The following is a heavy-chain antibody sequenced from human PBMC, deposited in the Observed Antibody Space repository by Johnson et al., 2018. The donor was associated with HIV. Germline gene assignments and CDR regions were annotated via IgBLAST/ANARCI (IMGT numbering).Heavy chain of an antibody. CDR2: IFSVGGA. CDR1: GFSFSRYW. D-gene: IGHD6-13*01. V-gene: IGHV3-66*02. CDR3: AKDKLGSSSFAFDI. Sequence: MLLVESGGGLVQPGGSLRLSCAVSGFSFSRYWMSWVRQAPGEGLEWVSVIFSVGGAYYADSVKGRFIISRDNSKNMLYLHMNSRRPEYPAVYYCAKDKLGSSSFAFDIWGQGKMVTVSS. J-gene: IGHJ3*02.